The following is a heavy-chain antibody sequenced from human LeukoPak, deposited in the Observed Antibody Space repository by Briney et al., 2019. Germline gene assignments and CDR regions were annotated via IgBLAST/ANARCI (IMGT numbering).Heavy chain of an antibody. Sequence: GGSLRLSCAVSGLTLSNYGMSWVRQAPGKGLEWVAGISDSGGSTNYADSVKGRFTISRDNPKNTLYLQMNSLRAEDTAVYFCAKRGIVIRAVIIVGFHKEAYYFDYWGQGALVTVSS. J-gene: IGHJ4*02. V-gene: IGHV3-23*01. CDR1: GLTLSNYG. CDR2: ISDSGGST. D-gene: IGHD3-10*01. CDR3: AKRGIVIRAVIIVGFHKEAYYFDY.